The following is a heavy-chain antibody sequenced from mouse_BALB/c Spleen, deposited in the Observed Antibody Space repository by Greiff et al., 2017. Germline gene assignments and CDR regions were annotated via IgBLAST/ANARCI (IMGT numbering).Heavy chain of an antibody. D-gene: IGHD2-3*01. CDR2: ISDGGSYT. CDR1: GFTFSDYY. CDR3: AREGWSPAWFAY. J-gene: IGHJ3*01. V-gene: IGHV5-4*02. Sequence: EVMLVESGGGLVKPGGSLKLSCAASGFTFSDYYMYWVRQTPEKRLEWVATISDGGSYTYYPDSVKGRFTISRDNAKNNLYLQMSSLKSEDTAMYYCAREGWSPAWFAYWGQGTLVTVSA.